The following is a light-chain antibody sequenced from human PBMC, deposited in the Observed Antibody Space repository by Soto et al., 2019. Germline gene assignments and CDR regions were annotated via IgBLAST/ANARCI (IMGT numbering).Light chain of an antibody. CDR2: GNN. Sequence: QAVVTQPASVSGAPGQRVTISCTGSSSNLGANYDVHWYQQFPGTAPKLLIYGNNNRPSGVTDRFSGSKYGTSASLAITGLQAEDEADYYCQSFDTRLNSVVFGGGTKVTVL. CDR1: SSNLGANYD. CDR3: QSFDTRLNSVV. J-gene: IGLJ2*01. V-gene: IGLV1-40*01.